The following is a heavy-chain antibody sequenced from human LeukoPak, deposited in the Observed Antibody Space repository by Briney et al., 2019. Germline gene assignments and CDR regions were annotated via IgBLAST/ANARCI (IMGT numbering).Heavy chain of an antibody. CDR3: ARVRWELLHTHYYYYMDV. CDR1: GYTFTSYG. V-gene: IGHV1-18*01. D-gene: IGHD1-26*01. Sequence: ASVKVSCKASGYTFTSYGISWVRQAPGQGLEWMGWINTYNGNTKYAQKFQGRVTMTRNTSISTASTELSSLRSEDTAVYYCARVRWELLHTHYYYYMDVWGKGTTVTISS. J-gene: IGHJ6*03. CDR2: INTYNGNT.